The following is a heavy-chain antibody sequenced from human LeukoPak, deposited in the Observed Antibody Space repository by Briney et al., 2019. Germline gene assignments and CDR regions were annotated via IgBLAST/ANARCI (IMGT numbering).Heavy chain of an antibody. CDR2: INTNTGNR. CDR1: GYTFTSYA. CDR3: ARDPSYSSGWYGPYYYYMGV. Sequence: GASVKVSCKSSGYTFTSYAMNWVRQAPGQGHEWMGWINTNTGNRTYDQVFTGRFVFSLDTSVSTAYLKISSLKAEDTAVYYCARDPSYSSGWYGPYYYYMGVWGKGTTVTVSS. D-gene: IGHD6-19*01. V-gene: IGHV7-4-1*02. J-gene: IGHJ6*03.